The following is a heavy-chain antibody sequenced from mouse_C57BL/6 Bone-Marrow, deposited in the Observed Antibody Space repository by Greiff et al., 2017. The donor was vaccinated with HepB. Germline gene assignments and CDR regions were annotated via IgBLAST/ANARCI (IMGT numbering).Heavy chain of an antibody. D-gene: IGHD1-1*01. V-gene: IGHV5-4*03. J-gene: IGHJ1*03. CDR2: ISDGGSYT. Sequence: EVNVVESGGGLVKPGGSLKLSCAASGFTFSSYAMSWVRQTPEKRLEWVATISDGGSYTYYPDNVKGRFTISRDNAKNNLYLQMSHLKSEDTAMYYCARDYYGSSHWYFDVWGTGTTVTVSS. CDR1: GFTFSSYA. CDR3: ARDYYGSSHWYFDV.